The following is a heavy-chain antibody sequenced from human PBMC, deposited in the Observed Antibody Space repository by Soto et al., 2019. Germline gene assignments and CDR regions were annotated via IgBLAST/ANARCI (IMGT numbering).Heavy chain of an antibody. J-gene: IGHJ3*02. D-gene: IGHD4-17*01. CDR3: PMSVDDGPLGI. V-gene: IGHV1-69*01. CDR2: IIPIFGTA. CDR1: GGTFSSYA. Sequence: QVQLVQSGAEVKKPGSSVKVSCKASGGTFSSYAISWVRQAPGQGLVWMGGIIPIFGTADYAQKFKGRVTSTADEYTRTAYMELSSLRSEYTAVDYCPMSVDDGPLGIWGQGTMVTVS.